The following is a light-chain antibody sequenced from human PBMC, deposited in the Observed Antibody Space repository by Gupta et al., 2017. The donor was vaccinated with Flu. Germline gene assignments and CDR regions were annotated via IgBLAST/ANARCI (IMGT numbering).Light chain of an antibody. Sequence: SYALSPPLPVSVAPGQTARMTCGGNNIGSKSVHWYQQKPGQAPVVVVYDDSDRPSGIPERFSGSHSGNTATLTISRVDAGDEADYYCQVWEGGMDDAGLFGGGTKLTVL. CDR1: NIGSKS. CDR3: QVWEGGMDDAGL. CDR2: DDS. J-gene: IGLJ2*01. V-gene: IGLV3-21*02.